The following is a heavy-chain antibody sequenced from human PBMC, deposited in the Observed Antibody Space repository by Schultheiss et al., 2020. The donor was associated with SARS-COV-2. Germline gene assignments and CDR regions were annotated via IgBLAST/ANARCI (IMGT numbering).Heavy chain of an antibody. CDR2: INPNSGGT. D-gene: IGHD2-2*01. J-gene: IGHJ6*02. CDR1: GYTFTGYY. CDR3: AREQVPAATYYYYYYGMDV. V-gene: IGHV1-2*04. Sequence: ASVKVSCKASGYTFTGYYMHWVRQAPGQGLEWMGWINPNSGGTNYAQKFQGWVTMTRDTSISTAYMELSRLRSDDTAVYYCAREQVPAATYYYYYYGMDVWGQGTTVTVSS.